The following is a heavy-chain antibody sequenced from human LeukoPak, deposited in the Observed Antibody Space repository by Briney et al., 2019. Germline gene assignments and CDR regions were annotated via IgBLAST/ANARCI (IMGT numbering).Heavy chain of an antibody. J-gene: IGHJ4*02. CDR2: ITSSGDNT. CDR1: GFTFSGYA. V-gene: IGHV3-23*01. D-gene: IGHD3-10*01. Sequence: PGGSLRLSCAVSGFTFSGYAMSWVRQAPGEGLEWVSTITSSGDNTYYRDSVKGRFTISRENSKNTLHLQMNSLRAEDTAVYYCAKDHYYYGSGIYFMHYFDYWGQGTLVTVSS. CDR3: AKDHYYYGSGIYFMHYFDY.